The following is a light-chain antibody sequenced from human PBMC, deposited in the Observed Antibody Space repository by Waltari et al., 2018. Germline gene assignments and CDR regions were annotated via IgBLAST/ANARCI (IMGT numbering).Light chain of an antibody. V-gene: IGLV2-11*01. J-gene: IGLJ2*01. CDR3: CSYAGSYTFVV. CDR2: DVS. Sequence: YQHLPVKAPNLRSYDVSKRPAGGPDRFTGSNTGNTASLTISGRQAEDEDDYYCCSYAGSYTFVVFGGGPKLTVL.